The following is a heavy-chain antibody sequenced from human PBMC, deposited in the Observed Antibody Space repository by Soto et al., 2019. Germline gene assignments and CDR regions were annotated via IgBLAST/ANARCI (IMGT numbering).Heavy chain of an antibody. CDR1: GYTFTNYA. CDR2: INAGNGNT. V-gene: IGHV1-3*01. D-gene: IGHD5-12*01. CDR3: ARSLSSGYSGPAWFDP. J-gene: IGHJ5*02. Sequence: ASVKVSCKASGYTFTNYAMHWVRQAPGQRLEWMGWINAGNGNTKYSQKFQGRVTITRDTSASTAYMELSSLRSEDTAVYYCARSLSSGYSGPAWFDPWGQGSLVTVSS.